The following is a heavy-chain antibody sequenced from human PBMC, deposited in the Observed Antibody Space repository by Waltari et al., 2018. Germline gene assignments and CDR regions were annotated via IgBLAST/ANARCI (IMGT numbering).Heavy chain of an antibody. J-gene: IGHJ4*02. Sequence: EVQLVASGGGLVQPGGSLRLSCAASGFTFSSYSMNWVRQAPGKGLEWVSYISSSSSTIYYADSVKGRFTISRDNAKNSLYLQMNSLRAEDTAVYYCARDRRYFDYWGQGTLVTVSS. CDR2: ISSSSSTI. CDR1: GFTFSSYS. CDR3: ARDRRYFDY. V-gene: IGHV3-48*04.